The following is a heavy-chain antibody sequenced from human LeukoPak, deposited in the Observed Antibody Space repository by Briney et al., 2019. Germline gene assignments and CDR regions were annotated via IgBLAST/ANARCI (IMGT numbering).Heavy chain of an antibody. D-gene: IGHD3-22*01. CDR1: GAFISNYY. CDR3: AKSPITTSGIVHWYFDL. J-gene: IGHJ2*01. CDR2: IYYSGTT. Sequence: SETLSLTCTVSGAFISNYYWSWIRQPPGKGLEWIGYIYYSGTTNYNPSLKSRVTISVGTSKKQFSLRLSSVTAADTAVDYCAKSPITTSGIVHWYFDLWGRGTLVTVSS. V-gene: IGHV4-59*01.